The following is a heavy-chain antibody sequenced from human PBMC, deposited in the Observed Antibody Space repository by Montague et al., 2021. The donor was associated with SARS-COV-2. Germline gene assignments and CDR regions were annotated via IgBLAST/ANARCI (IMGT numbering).Heavy chain of an antibody. CDR3: VRDPAPSGSGTFYDY. CDR1: GDSVSHDF. CDR2: VYYSRSS. Sequence: SETLSLTCTVSGDSVSHDFWTWIRQPPGKGLEWIGYVYYSRSSSXNPSLRGRVSIAVDTSKNQFSLRLSTATAADTAIYYCVRDPAPSGSGTFYDYWGQGTLVAVSS. V-gene: IGHV4-59*02. D-gene: IGHD1-26*01. J-gene: IGHJ4*02.